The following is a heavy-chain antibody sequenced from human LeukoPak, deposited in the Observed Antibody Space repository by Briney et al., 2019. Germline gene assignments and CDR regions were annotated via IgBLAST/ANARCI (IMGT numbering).Heavy chain of an antibody. CDR3: ARVGYNWGSVGYYYYMDV. CDR2: IYTSGST. CDR1: GGSISSYY. Sequence: SETLSLTCTVSGGSISSYYWSWIRQPAGKGLEWIGRIYTSGSTNYNPSLKSRVTISVDTSKNQFSLKLSSVTAADTAVYYCARVGYNWGSVGYYYYMDVWGKGTTVTVSS. V-gene: IGHV4-4*07. J-gene: IGHJ6*03. D-gene: IGHD1-1*01.